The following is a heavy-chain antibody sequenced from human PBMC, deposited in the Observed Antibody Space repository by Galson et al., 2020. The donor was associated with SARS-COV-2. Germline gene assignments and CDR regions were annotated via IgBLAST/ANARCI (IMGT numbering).Heavy chain of an antibody. V-gene: IGHV3-21*01. Sequence: GGSLRLSCAASGFTFSSYSMNWVRQAPGKGLEWVSSISSSSSYIYYADSVKGRFTISRDNAKNSLYLQMNSLRAEDTAVYYCAREEGSWNYLGIDCWGEGRLVTVTS. CDR1: GFTFSSYS. CDR2: ISSSSSYI. J-gene: IGHJ4*02. D-gene: IGHD1-7*01. CDR3: AREEGSWNYLGIDC.